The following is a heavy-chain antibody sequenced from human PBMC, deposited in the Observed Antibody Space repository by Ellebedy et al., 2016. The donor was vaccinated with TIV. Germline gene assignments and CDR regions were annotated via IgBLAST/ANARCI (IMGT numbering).Heavy chain of an antibody. CDR2: IGAGGSDV. D-gene: IGHD6-19*01. J-gene: IGHJ2*01. CDR1: GFAFSGFA. CDR3: ARAGSSGWEAYFDL. Sequence: GESLKISCATSGFAFSGFAMNWVRQAPGKGLEWVSSIGAGGSDVFYTDSVRGRFAISRDNAKNTLYLQMNSLRAEDTAVYYCARAGSSGWEAYFDLWGRGTLVTVSS. V-gene: IGHV3-21*01.